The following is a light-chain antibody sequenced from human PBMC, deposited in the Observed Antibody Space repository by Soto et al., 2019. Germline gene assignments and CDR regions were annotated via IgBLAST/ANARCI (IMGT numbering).Light chain of an antibody. CDR1: QTLANY. V-gene: IGKV3-11*01. CDR2: DAS. Sequence: EVVLTQSPATLSLSPGERATLSCRASQTLANYLAWYQQRPGQALRLLIYDASNRATGIPARFSGSGSGTDFTLTISSLEPEDSAVYYCQQRSDSYTFGQGTTLEIK. J-gene: IGKJ2*01. CDR3: QQRSDSYT.